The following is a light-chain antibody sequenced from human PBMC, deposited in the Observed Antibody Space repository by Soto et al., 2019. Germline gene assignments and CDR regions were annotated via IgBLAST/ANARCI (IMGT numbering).Light chain of an antibody. V-gene: IGLV1-51*01. J-gene: IGLJ2*01. CDR3: ASWDTEVNAV. CDR1: IFDVGDNF. CDR2: DDD. Sequence: QSVLTQPPSVSAAPGKKVTISCSGTIFDVGDNFVSWYQHFPGTAPKLLIYDDDRRPSGIPDRFSASKSGTSATLRIARVQPGDEADYYCASWDTEVNAVFGGGTKLTVL.